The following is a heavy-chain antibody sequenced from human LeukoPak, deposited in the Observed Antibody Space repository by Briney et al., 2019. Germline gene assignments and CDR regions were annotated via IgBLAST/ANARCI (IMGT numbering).Heavy chain of an antibody. Sequence: PSGTLSLTCAVSGFFISSGYYWGWIRQPPGKGLEWIASIYRNGNTFYNPSLQSRVTISVDTSRNQISLQLGSATAADTAVYYCARAYSRTPGDYYFDSWGQGTVVSVSP. CDR2: IYRNGNT. CDR3: ARAYSRTPGDYYFDS. CDR1: GFFISSGYY. J-gene: IGHJ4*02. D-gene: IGHD4-11*01. V-gene: IGHV4-38-2*01.